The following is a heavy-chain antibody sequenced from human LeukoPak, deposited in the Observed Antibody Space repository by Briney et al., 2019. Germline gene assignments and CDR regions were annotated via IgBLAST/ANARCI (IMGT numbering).Heavy chain of an antibody. J-gene: IGHJ4*02. CDR2: INPNSGGT. Sequence: GASVKVSCKASGYTFTGYYMHWVRQAPGQGLEWMGWINPNSGGTNYAQKFQGRVTMTRDTSISTAYMELSRLRSDDTAVYCCARDFEVVTAIPWYFDYWGQGTLVTVSS. V-gene: IGHV1-2*02. CDR1: GYTFTGYY. D-gene: IGHD2-21*02. CDR3: ARDFEVVTAIPWYFDY.